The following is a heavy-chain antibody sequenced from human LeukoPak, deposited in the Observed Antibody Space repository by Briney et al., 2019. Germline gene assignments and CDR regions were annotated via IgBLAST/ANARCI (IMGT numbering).Heavy chain of an antibody. D-gene: IGHD6-13*01. J-gene: IGHJ5*02. CDR2: IRDDGSNK. CDR3: AKRGEGVSNTWYMNNWFDP. CDR1: GFTFSNYG. Sequence: GGSLRLSCAASGFTFSNYGMHWVRQAPGKGLEWVTFIRDDGSNKYYADSVKGRFTISRDNSKNTLYLQMNSLRAEDTAVYYCAKRGEGVSNTWYMNNWFDPWGQGTLVTVSS. V-gene: IGHV3-30*02.